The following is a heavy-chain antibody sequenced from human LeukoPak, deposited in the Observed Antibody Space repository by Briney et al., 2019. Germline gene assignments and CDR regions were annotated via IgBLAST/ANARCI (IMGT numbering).Heavy chain of an antibody. J-gene: IGHJ6*03. CDR3: ARGRYMSKLWYYYYYMDV. CDR2: INHSGST. CDR1: GGSFSGYY. D-gene: IGHD1-1*01. V-gene: IGHV4-34*01. Sequence: SETLSLTCAVYGGSFSGYYWSWIRQPPGKGLEWIGEINHSGSTNYNPSLKSRVTISVDTSKNQFSLKLSSVTAADTAVYYCARGRYMSKLWYYYYYMDVWGKGTTVTVSS.